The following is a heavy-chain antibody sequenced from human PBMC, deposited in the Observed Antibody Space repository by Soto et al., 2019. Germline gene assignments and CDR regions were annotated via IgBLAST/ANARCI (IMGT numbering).Heavy chain of an antibody. CDR3: EKGKISATTYTSFGS. J-gene: IGHJ5*01. D-gene: IGHD1-26*01. Sequence: GILRLPFGASGLRFTSSGMVWVGRAPGKGLEWVSTFSGPGGGTYYADSVKGRFTISRDNFKNTLYLQMSSLRAEDTAVYYCEKGKISATTYTSFGSWGQGTLVTFSS. CDR2: FSGPGGGT. CDR1: GLRFTSSG. V-gene: IGHV3-23*01.